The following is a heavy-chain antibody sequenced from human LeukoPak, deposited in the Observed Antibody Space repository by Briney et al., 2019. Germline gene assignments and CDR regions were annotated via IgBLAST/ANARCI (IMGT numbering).Heavy chain of an antibody. D-gene: IGHD6-13*01. CDR1: GGSISSYY. CDR3: AGCIAGTYYYYYGMDV. CDR2: IYYSGST. V-gene: IGHV4-59*01. J-gene: IGHJ6*02. Sequence: PSETLSLTCTVSGGSISSYYWSWIRQPPGKGLEWIGYIYYSGSTNYNPSLKSRVTIPVDTSKNQFSLKLSSVTAADTAVYYCAGCIAGTYYYYYGMDVWGQGTTVTVSS.